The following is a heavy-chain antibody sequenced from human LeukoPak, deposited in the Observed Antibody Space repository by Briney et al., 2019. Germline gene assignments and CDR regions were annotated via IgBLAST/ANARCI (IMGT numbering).Heavy chain of an antibody. Sequence: PSETLSLTCTVSGGSISSRPYYWGWVRQPPGKGLEWIGTISYSGTTYYSPSLKSRVTISLDTSKNQFSLKLSSVTAADAAIYYCARDFSSSSTVYYYYYMDVWGKGTTVTVSS. CDR2: ISYSGTT. D-gene: IGHD6-6*01. J-gene: IGHJ6*03. V-gene: IGHV4-39*07. CDR1: GGSISSRPYY. CDR3: ARDFSSSSTVYYYYYMDV.